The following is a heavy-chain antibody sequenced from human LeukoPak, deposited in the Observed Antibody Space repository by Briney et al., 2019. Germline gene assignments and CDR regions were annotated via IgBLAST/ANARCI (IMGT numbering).Heavy chain of an antibody. V-gene: IGHV4-59*11. D-gene: IGHD6-13*01. CDR2: VYYNGNT. J-gene: IGHJ4*01. Sequence: PSETLSLTCTASRDSITGHYWSWLRQPPGKTLEWIGYVYYNGNTYYNPSLVSRVTMSVDTSKNQFSLALSFVTDADTGVYCARGGASSKFLDYWGHGTLVTVSS. CDR3: ARGGASSKFLDY. CDR1: RDSITGHY.